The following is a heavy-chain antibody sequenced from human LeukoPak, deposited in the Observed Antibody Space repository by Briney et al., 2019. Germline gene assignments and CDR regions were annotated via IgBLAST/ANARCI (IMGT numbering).Heavy chain of an antibody. CDR3: ARATYYYDSSGYYVGLGFDY. Sequence: GGSLRLSCAASGFTLSSFEMNWVRQAPGKGLEWVSYISSSRSAIYYADSVKGRFTISRDNAKNSLYLQMNSLRDEDTAVYYCARATYYYDSSGYYVGLGFDYWGQGTLVTVSS. CDR1: GFTLSSFE. V-gene: IGHV3-48*02. CDR2: ISSSRSAI. D-gene: IGHD3-22*01. J-gene: IGHJ4*02.